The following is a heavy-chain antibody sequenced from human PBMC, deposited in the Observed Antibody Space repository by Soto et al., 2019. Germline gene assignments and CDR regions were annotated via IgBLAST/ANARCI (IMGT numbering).Heavy chain of an antibody. J-gene: IGHJ5*02. CDR1: DGNISSCGCY. CDR2: IYYSGST. D-gene: IGHD2-21*01. CDR3: ARVQEYCGGDCYVES. V-gene: IGHV4-61*08. Sequence: TYTVFDGNISSCGCYRSCKSKHPGKGLEWIGYIYYSGSTNYNPSLKSRVTISVDTSKNQFSLKLSSVTAADTAVYFCARVQEYCGGDCYVESLGKGTLV.